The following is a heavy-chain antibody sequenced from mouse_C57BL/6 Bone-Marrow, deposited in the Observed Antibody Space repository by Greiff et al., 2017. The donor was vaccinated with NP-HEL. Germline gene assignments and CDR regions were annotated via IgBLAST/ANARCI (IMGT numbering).Heavy chain of an antibody. CDR3: ARPPYSNYAMDY. V-gene: IGHV5-17*01. J-gene: IGHJ4*01. CDR1: GFTFSDYG. Sequence: EVKLVESGGGLVKPGGSLKLSCAASGFTFSDYGMHWVRQAPEKGLEWVAYISSGSSTIYYADTVQGRFTISRDNAKNTLFLQMTSLRSEDTAMYYCARPPYSNYAMDYWGQGTSVTVSS. D-gene: IGHD2-5*01. CDR2: ISSGSSTI.